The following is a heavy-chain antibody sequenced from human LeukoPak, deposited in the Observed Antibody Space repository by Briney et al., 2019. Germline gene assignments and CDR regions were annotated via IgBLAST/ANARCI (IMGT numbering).Heavy chain of an antibody. J-gene: IGHJ3*02. V-gene: IGHV4-39*07. D-gene: IGHD5-18*01. CDR2: FFYGGST. CDR3: ASGYSYGRAIRDAFDI. Sequence: SETLSVTCTVSGGSISSSSYNWGWIRQPPGQGLEWIGTFFYGGSTFYNPSLASRVTISVDTSKNQFSLKLSSVTAADTAVYSCASGYSYGRAIRDAFDIWGQGTVVTVSS. CDR1: GGSISSSSYN.